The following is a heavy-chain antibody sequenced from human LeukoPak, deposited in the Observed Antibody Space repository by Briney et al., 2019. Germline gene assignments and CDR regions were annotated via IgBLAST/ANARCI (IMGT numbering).Heavy chain of an antibody. Sequence: GGSLRLSCAASGFTFSGYWMHWVRQAPGKGLVWVSRIYSDGSSTNYADSVKGRFTSSRDNAKNTLFLQMNSLRAEDTAVYYCIRGGSTYFQHWGQGTLVTVSS. CDR3: IRGGSTYFQH. J-gene: IGHJ1*01. CDR2: IYSDGSST. V-gene: IGHV3-74*01. D-gene: IGHD5/OR15-5a*01. CDR1: GFTFSGYW.